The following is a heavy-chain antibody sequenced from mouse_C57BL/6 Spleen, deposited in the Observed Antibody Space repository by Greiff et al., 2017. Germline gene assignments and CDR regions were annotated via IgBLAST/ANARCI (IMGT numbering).Heavy chain of an antibody. J-gene: IGHJ2*01. CDR1: GYTFTSYW. CDR2: NDPNSGGT. CDR3: ARDNYERSYFDY. V-gene: IGHV1-72*01. Sequence: QVQLQQPGAELVKPGASVKLSCKASGYTFTSYWMHWVQLRPGRGLEWIGRNDPNSGGTKYNETFKSKATLTVDKPSSPAYMQLSSLTSEDTAVYYCARDNYERSYFDYWGQGTTLTVSS. D-gene: IGHD1-3*01.